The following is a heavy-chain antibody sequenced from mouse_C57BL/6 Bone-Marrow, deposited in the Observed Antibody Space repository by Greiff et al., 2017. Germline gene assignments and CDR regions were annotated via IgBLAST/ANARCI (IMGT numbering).Heavy chain of an antibody. V-gene: IGHV1-81*01. CDR1: GYTFTSYG. J-gene: IGHJ1*03. Sequence: QVQLKQSGAELARPGASVKLSCKASGYTFTSYGISWVKQRTGKGLEWIGEIYPRSGNTYYNEKFKGKVTLTADKSSSTAYMELRSLTSEYSAVYCCARRADWYFDVWGTGTTVTVSS. D-gene: IGHD3-3*01. CDR2: IYPRSGNT. CDR3: ARRADWYFDV.